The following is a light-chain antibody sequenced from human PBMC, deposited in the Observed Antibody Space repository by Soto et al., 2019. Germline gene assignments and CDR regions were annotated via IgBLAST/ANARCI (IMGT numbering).Light chain of an antibody. Sequence: SYELTQPPSVTVSPGQTASITCSRENLGNRFVHWYQQRPGQSPVVVIYQDEKRPSGIPERFSGSNSGNTATLTITGAQTMDEADYYCQAWDSNTAVFGGGTKVTVL. J-gene: IGLJ2*01. CDR3: QAWDSNTAV. V-gene: IGLV3-1*01. CDR2: QDE. CDR1: NLGNRF.